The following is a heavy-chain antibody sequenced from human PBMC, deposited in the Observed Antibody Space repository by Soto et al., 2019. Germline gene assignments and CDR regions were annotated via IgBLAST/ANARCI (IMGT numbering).Heavy chain of an antibody. Sequence: SDTLSLTCTVSGVSIHNTHSFWACIRQPPGKGLQFIASVYHNGGAHYNSSVKSRVTISVDTANNQVSRRMRSLTAADTAFYYWGRVVEVATRQTDPDSWDQCILVTVSS. J-gene: IGHJ5*01. CDR3: GRVVEVATRQTDPDS. V-gene: IGHV4-39*01. CDR1: GVSIHNTHSF. CDR2: VYHNGGA. D-gene: IGHD2-21*01.